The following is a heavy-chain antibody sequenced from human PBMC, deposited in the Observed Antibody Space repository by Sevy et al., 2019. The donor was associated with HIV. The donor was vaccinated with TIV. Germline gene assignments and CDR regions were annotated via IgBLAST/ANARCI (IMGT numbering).Heavy chain of an antibody. D-gene: IGHD3-22*01. CDR2: ISSRSSYI. J-gene: IGHJ4*02. Sequence: GESLKISCAASGFTFSDYDMNWVRQAPGKGLEWVSSISSRSSYIHYADSVKGRFTISRDNAKNSLFLQMHSLRAEDTAVYYCARALDYYDSNGFYYWGQGTLVTVSS. CDR3: ARALDYYDSNGFYY. CDR1: GFTFSDYD. V-gene: IGHV3-21*01.